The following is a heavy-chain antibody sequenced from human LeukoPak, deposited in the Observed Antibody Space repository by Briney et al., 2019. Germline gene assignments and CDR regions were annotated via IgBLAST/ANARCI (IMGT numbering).Heavy chain of an antibody. CDR3: ARDGGVAAAPFDP. CDR2: IRQDGSEK. D-gene: IGHD2-2*01. J-gene: IGHJ5*02. CDR1: GFTLSTYW. V-gene: IGHV3-7*01. Sequence: GGSLRLSCAACGFTLSTYWMTWVRQAPGKGLEWVAYIRQDGSEKYYVDSVKGRFTISRDNAKNSLYLQMDSLRVEDTAVYYCARDGGVAAAPFDPWGQGTLVTVSS.